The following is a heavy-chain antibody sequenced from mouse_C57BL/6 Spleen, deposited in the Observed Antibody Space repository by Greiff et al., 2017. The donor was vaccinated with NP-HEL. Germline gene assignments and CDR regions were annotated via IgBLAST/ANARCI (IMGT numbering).Heavy chain of an antibody. Sequence: VQLQQSGAELVRPGTSVKVSCKASGYAFTNYLIEWVKQRPGQGLEWIGVINPGSGGTNYNEKFKGKATLTADKSSSTAYMQLSSLTSEDSAVYFCARSSKEAMDYWGQGTSVTVSS. J-gene: IGHJ4*01. CDR2: INPGSGGT. CDR1: GYAFTNYL. CDR3: ARSSKEAMDY. D-gene: IGHD2-5*01. V-gene: IGHV1-54*01.